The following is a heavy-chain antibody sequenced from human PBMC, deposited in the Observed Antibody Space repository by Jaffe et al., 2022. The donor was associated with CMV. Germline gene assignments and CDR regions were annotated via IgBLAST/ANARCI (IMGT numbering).Heavy chain of an antibody. CDR3: AKEGYCSSTSCYVWGNFDY. D-gene: IGHD2-2*01. V-gene: IGHV3-23*04. J-gene: IGHJ4*02. CDR1: GFTFSSYA. CDR2: ISGSGGST. Sequence: EVQLVESGGGLVQPGGSLRLSCAASGFTFSSYAMSWVRQAPGKGLEWVSAISGSGGSTYYADSVKGRFTISRDNSKNTLYLQMNSLRAEDTAVYYCAKEGYCSSTSCYVWGNFDYWGQGTLVTVSS.